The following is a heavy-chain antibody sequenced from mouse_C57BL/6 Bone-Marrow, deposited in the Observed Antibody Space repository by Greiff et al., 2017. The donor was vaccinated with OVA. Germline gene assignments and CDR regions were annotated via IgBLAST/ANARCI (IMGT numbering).Heavy chain of an antibody. J-gene: IGHJ3*01. Sequence: VQLQQSGAELARPGASVKMSCKASGYTFTSYTMHWVKQRPGQGLEWIGYINPSSGYTKYNQKFKDKATLTADESSSTAYMQLSSLASEDSAVYYCAREYPWFAYWGQGTLVTVSA. CDR3: AREYPWFAY. CDR2: INPSSGYT. CDR1: GYTFTSYT. D-gene: IGHD2-10*02. V-gene: IGHV1-4*01.